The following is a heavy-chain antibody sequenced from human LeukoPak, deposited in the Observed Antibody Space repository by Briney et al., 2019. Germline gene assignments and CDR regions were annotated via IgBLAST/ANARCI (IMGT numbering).Heavy chain of an antibody. J-gene: IGHJ4*02. Sequence: ASVKVSCKASGYTFTSYGISWVRQAPGQGLEWMGGIIPIFTTANHAQKFQGRVTITADESTSTAYMELSSLRSEDTAVYYCARVGGSGSYTSHYFDYWGQGTLVTVSS. V-gene: IGHV1-69*13. CDR1: GYTFTSYG. CDR3: ARVGGSGSYTSHYFDY. CDR2: IIPIFTTA. D-gene: IGHD3-10*01.